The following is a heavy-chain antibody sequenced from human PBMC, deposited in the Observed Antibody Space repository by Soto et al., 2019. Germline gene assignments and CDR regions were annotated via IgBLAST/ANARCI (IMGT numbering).Heavy chain of an antibody. CDR1: GFTFSDYA. J-gene: IGHJ4*02. V-gene: IGHV3-23*01. CDR2: ISESGART. CDR3: AKADYVGF. Sequence: EVQLLESGGDLVQPGGSLRLSCAASGFTFSDYALSWVRQGPGKGLEWVPTISESGARTYYADSVKGRITISRDTPKSTLYLQMNSLRAEDTAVYYCAKADYVGFWGRGTLVTVSS. D-gene: IGHD4-17*01.